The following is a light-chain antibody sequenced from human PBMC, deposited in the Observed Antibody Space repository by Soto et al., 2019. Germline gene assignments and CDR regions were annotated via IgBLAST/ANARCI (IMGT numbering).Light chain of an antibody. CDR1: TSNIGRYS. V-gene: IGLV1-44*01. J-gene: IGLJ3*02. Sequence: QSVLTQPPSLSGPPGQRVTISCSGSTSNIGRYSVNWYQHFPGTAPKILIYSDDERPSGVPDRFSGSKSGTSASLAISGLQSEDEAEYYCAAWDDNLNGPLFGGGTKVTVL. CDR3: AAWDDNLNGPL. CDR2: SDD.